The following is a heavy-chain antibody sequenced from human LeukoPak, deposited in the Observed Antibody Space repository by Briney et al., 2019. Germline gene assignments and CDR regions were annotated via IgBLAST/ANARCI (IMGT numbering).Heavy chain of an antibody. J-gene: IGHJ4*02. V-gene: IGHV1-2*02. Sequence: ASVKVSCKASGYTFTGCYMHWVRQAPGQGFEWMGWINPNSGDTNYAQKFQGRVTMTRDTSISTAHMELSRLRSDDTAEYYCAKANPLYCSSTTCLFDYWGQGTLVTVSS. D-gene: IGHD2-2*01. CDR1: GYTFTGCY. CDR3: AKANPLYCSSTTCLFDY. CDR2: INPNSGDT.